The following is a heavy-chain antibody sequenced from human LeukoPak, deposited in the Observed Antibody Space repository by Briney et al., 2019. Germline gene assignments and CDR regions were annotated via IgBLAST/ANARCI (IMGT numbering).Heavy chain of an antibody. CDR2: VSSNGGNT. CDR1: GFTFSSYA. D-gene: IGHD3-22*01. J-gene: IGHJ4*02. Sequence: GGPLRLSCATSGFTFSSYAMHWVRQAPGEGLEYVSAVSSNGGNTYYANSVKGRFTVSRDNSKNTLYLQMGSLRAEDMAVYFCARGLYYFDSSGYPRWGQGTLVTVSS. V-gene: IGHV3-64*01. CDR3: ARGLYYFDSSGYPR.